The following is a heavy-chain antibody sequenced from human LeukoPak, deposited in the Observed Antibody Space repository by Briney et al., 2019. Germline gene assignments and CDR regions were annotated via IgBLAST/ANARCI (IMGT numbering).Heavy chain of an antibody. J-gene: IGHJ4*02. Sequence: GASVKVSCKASGYTFTSYYMHWVRQAPGQGLEWMGWINPNSGGTNYAQKFQGRVTMTRDTSISTAYMELSRLRSDDTAVYYCARGSRIVGATLFDYWGQGTLVTVSS. CDR2: INPNSGGT. CDR3: ARGSRIVGATLFDY. CDR1: GYTFTSYY. D-gene: IGHD1-26*01. V-gene: IGHV1-2*02.